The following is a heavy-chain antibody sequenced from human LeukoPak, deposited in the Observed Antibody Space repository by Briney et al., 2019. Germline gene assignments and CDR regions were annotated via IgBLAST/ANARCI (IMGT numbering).Heavy chain of an antibody. CDR3: ARDFYYYDSSGYSSSFDY. CDR2: IYSGGST. CDR1: GFTVSSNY. Sequence: GGSLRLSCAASGFTVSSNYMSWVRQAPGKGLEWVSVIYSGGSTYYADSVKGRFTISRDNSKNTLYLQMNSLRAEDTAVYYCARDFYYYDSSGYSSSFDYWGQGTLVTVSS. D-gene: IGHD3-22*01. V-gene: IGHV3-66*01. J-gene: IGHJ4*02.